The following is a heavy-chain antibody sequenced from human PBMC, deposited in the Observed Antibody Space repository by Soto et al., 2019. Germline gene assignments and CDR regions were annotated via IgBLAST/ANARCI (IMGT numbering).Heavy chain of an antibody. J-gene: IGHJ5*02. CDR2: ITPIFGEP. D-gene: IGHD3-10*01. Sequence: QVQLEQSGAELKKPGSSVKVSCKASGGPFRSYAINWVRQAPGQGLEWMGGITPIFGEPKYAQKFQGRITITADIATSTAYMELSSLRSDDTAVYFCARGCSWSIINWFAPWGQGTLVTVSS. CDR1: GGPFRSYA. CDR3: ARGCSWSIINWFAP. V-gene: IGHV1-69*06.